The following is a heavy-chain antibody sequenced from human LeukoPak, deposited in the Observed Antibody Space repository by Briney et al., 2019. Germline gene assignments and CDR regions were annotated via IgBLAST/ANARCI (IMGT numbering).Heavy chain of an antibody. CDR1: GYSISSGYY. Sequence: PSETLSLTCTVSGYSISSGYYWGWIRQPPGKGLEWIGSIYHSGSTYYKPSLKSRVTISVDTSKNQFSLKLSSVTAADTAVYYCARDYCSSTSCHQFDPWGQGTLVTVSS. V-gene: IGHV4-38-2*02. CDR3: ARDYCSSTSCHQFDP. J-gene: IGHJ5*02. D-gene: IGHD2-2*01. CDR2: IYHSGST.